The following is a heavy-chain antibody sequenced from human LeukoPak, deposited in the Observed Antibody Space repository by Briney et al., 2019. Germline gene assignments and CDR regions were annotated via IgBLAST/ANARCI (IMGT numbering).Heavy chain of an antibody. CDR1: GGTFSSYA. CDR2: IIPILDIA. J-gene: IGHJ5*02. D-gene: IGHD6-19*01. V-gene: IGHV1-69*04. Sequence: SVKVSCKASGGTFSSYAISWVRQAPGQGLEWMGRIIPILDIANYAQKFQGRVTITADKSTSTAYMELSSLRSEDTAVYYCARDRGSGWYWFDPWGQGTLVTVSS. CDR3: ARDRGSGWYWFDP.